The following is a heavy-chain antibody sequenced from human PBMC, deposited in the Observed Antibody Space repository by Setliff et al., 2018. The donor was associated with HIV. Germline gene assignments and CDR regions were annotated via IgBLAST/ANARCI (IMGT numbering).Heavy chain of an antibody. V-gene: IGHV1-18*01. CDR3: ARGTPIVVVPAALLTFDY. D-gene: IGHD2-2*01. CDR1: GYTFTSYG. J-gene: IGHJ4*02. Sequence: ASVKVSCKASGYTFTSYGISWVRQAPGQGLEWMGWISAYNGNTNYAQKLQGRVTTTTDTSTSTAYMELRSLRSDDTAVYYCARGTPIVVVPAALLTFDYWGQGTLVTVSS. CDR2: ISAYNGNT.